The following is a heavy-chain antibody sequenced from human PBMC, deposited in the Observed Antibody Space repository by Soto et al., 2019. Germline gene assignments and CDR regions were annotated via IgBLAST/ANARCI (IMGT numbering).Heavy chain of an antibody. V-gene: IGHV3-30*18. J-gene: IGHJ6*02. D-gene: IGHD3-3*01. CDR3: AKDLYDFPPYYYGMDV. CDR1: GFTFSSYG. CDR2: ISYDGSNK. Sequence: PWGALRLSCAASGFTFSSYGMHWVRQAPGKGLEWVAVISYDGSNKYYADSVKGRFTISRDNSKNTLYLQMNSLRAEDTAVYYCAKDLYDFPPYYYGMDVWGQGTTVTVSS.